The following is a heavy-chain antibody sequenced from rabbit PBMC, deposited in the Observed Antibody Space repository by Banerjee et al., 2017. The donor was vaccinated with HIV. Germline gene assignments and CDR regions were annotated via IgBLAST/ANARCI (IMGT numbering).Heavy chain of an antibody. D-gene: IGHD4-1*01. CDR3: ARDLAGVIGWNFNF. CDR1: GFSPSSRYW. J-gene: IGHJ4*01. V-gene: IGHV1S43*01. Sequence: QEQLEESGGDLVKPEGSLTRTCTASGFSPSSRYWICWGRQAPGKGLELIGCSSTGSGSTWYASWVNGRFTISRSTSLNTVDLKMTSLTAADTANDYCARDLAGVIGWNFNFWGPGTLVTVS. CDR2: SSTGSGST.